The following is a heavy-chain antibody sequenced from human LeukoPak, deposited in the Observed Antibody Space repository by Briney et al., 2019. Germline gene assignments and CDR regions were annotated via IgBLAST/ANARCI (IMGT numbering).Heavy chain of an antibody. V-gene: IGHV3-13*01. J-gene: IGHJ4*02. Sequence: TGGSLRLSCAASGFTFSSYDMHWVRQATGKGLEWVSAIGTAGDTYYPGSVKGRFTISRENAKNSLYLQMNSLRAGDTAVYYCAGGKGHGSGSDDNFDYWGQGTLVTVSS. CDR2: IGTAGDT. CDR3: AGGKGHGSGSDDNFDY. D-gene: IGHD3-10*01. CDR1: GFTFSSYD.